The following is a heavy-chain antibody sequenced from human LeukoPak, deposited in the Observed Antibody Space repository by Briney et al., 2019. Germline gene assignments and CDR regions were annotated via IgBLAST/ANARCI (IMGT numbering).Heavy chain of an antibody. J-gene: IGHJ3*02. Sequence: ASVKVSCKASGYTFTGYYMHWVRQAPGQGLEWMGWINPNSGGTNYAQKFQGRVTMTRDTSISTAYMELSRLRSDDTAVYCCARDVSGSLKPDAFDIWGQGTMVTVSS. V-gene: IGHV1-2*02. CDR2: INPNSGGT. CDR3: ARDVSGSLKPDAFDI. CDR1: GYTFTGYY. D-gene: IGHD1-26*01.